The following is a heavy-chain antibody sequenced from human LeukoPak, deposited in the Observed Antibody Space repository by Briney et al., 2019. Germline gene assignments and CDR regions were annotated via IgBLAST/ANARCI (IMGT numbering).Heavy chain of an antibody. CDR1: GFTFSDYW. CDR2: IKQDGSEK. D-gene: IGHD3-10*01. J-gene: IGHJ4*02. CDR3: ARVRGDYWFDY. V-gene: IGHV3-7*04. Sequence: GGSLRLSCAASGFTFSDYWLTWARQAPGKGLEWVANIKQDGSEKYYVDSVKGRFTISRDNAQNSLYLQMNSLRAEDTAVYYCARVRGDYWFDYWGQGTLVTVSS.